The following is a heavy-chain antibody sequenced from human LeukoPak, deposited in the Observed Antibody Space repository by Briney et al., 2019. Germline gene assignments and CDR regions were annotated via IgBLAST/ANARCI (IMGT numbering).Heavy chain of an antibody. CDR2: ISYDGSNK. D-gene: IGHD3-3*01. Sequence: GRSLRLSCAASGFTFSSYAMHWVRQAPGKGLEWVAVISYDGSNKYYADSVKGRFTISRDNSKNTLYLQMNSLRAEDTAVYYCASERITIFGVVTEIDYWGQGTLVTVSS. CDR3: ASERITIFGVVTEIDY. CDR1: GFTFSSYA. V-gene: IGHV3-30*04. J-gene: IGHJ4*02.